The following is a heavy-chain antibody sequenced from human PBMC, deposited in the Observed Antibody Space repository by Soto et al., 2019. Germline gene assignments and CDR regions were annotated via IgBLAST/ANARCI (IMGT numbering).Heavy chain of an antibody. D-gene: IGHD2-15*01. CDR2: ISGKNGNT. J-gene: IGHJ6*02. CDR1: GYTFISRG. Sequence: QVQLVQSGVEVKKPGASVKVSCKASGYTFISRGISWVRQAPGQGLEGMGWISGKNGNTNYAQKLQGRVTLTTDTSTSTAYMELRSLRSDDTAVYYCARVSSSIVVVPDYGMDVWGQGTTVTVSS. CDR3: ARVSSSIVVVPDYGMDV. V-gene: IGHV1-18*04.